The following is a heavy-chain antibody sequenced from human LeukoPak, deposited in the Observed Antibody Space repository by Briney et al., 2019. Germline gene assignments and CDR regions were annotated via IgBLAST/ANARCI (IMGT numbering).Heavy chain of an antibody. V-gene: IGHV4-59*12. J-gene: IGHJ4*02. Sequence: SETLSLTCTVSGGSISSYYWSWIRQPPGKGLEWIGYIYHSGSTYYNPSLKSRVTISVDRSKNQFSLKLSSVTAADTVVYYCARWGFGVFDYWGQGTLVTVSS. CDR1: GGSISSYY. CDR3: ARWGFGVFDY. D-gene: IGHD3-3*01. CDR2: IYHSGST.